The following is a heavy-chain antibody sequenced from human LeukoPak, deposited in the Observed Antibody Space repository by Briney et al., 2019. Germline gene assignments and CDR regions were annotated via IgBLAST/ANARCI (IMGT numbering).Heavy chain of an antibody. J-gene: IGHJ4*02. D-gene: IGHD4-17*01. V-gene: IGHV3-64*01. Sequence: PGGSLRLSCAASGFTFSSYAMHWVRQAPGKGLEYVSVISGNGGSTYYANSVMGRFTISRDNSKNTLYLQMGSLRAEDMAVYYCARGATHSDYDSPLDYWGQGTLVTVSS. CDR3: ARGATHSDYDSPLDY. CDR1: GFTFSSYA. CDR2: ISGNGGST.